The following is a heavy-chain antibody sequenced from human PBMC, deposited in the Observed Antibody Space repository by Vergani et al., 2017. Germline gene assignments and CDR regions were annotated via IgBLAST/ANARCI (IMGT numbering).Heavy chain of an antibody. CDR2: IYYSGST. V-gene: IGHV4-30-4*08. J-gene: IGHJ4*02. Sequence: QVQLQESGPGLVKPSQTLSLTCTVSGGSISSGDYYWSWIRQPPGKGLEWIGSIYYSGSTYYNPSLKSRVTISVDTSKNQFSLKLSSVTAADTAVYYCARRTYYYGSGSYSVFDYWGQGTLVTVSS. CDR1: GGSISSGDYY. CDR3: ARRTYYYGSGSYSVFDY. D-gene: IGHD3-10*01.